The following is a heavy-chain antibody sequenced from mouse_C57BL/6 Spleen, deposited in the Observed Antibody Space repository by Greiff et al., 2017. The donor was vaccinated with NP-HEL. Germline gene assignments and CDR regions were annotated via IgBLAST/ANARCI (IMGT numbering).Heavy chain of an antibody. Sequence: VQLQQSGAELVRPGASVTLSCKASGYTFTDYEMHWVKQTPVHGLEWIGAIDPETGGTAYNQKFKGKAILTADKSSSTAYMELRSLTSEGSAVYYCEREGGGGAFAYWGQGTLVTVSA. CDR2: IDPETGGT. V-gene: IGHV1-15*01. J-gene: IGHJ3*01. CDR1: GYTFTDYE. CDR3: EREGGGGAFAY.